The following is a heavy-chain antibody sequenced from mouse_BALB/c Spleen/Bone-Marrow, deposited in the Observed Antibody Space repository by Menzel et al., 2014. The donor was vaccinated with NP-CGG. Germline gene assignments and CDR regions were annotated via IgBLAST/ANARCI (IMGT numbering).Heavy chain of an antibody. D-gene: IGHD2-10*02. CDR1: GFNIKDTY. Sequence: VQLKQSGAELVKPGASVKLSCTASGFNIKDTYMHWVKQRPEQGLEWIGRIDPANGNTKYDPKFQGKATITADTSSNSAYLQLSGLTSEDTAVYYCTRGYGNYALYYYAMDYWGQGTSVTVSS. CDR2: IDPANGNT. CDR3: TRGYGNYALYYYAMDY. J-gene: IGHJ4*01. V-gene: IGHV14-3*02.